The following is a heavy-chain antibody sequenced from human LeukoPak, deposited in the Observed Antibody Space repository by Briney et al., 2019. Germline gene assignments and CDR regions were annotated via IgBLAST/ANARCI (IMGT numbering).Heavy chain of an antibody. V-gene: IGHV1-3*01. CDR2: INAGNGNT. CDR1: GYTFTRYA. J-gene: IGHJ6*03. D-gene: IGHD1-26*01. CDR3: AFSSYYLQGNYYYMDV. Sequence: ASVKVSCKASGYTFTRYAMHWVRQAPGQRLEWMGWINAGNGNTNYAQNLQGRVTTTTDTSTSTVYMELRSLRSDDTAVYYCAFSSYYLQGNYYYMDVWGKGTTVTVSS.